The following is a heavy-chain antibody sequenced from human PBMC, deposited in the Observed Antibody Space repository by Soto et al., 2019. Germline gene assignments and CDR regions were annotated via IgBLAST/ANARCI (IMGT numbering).Heavy chain of an antibody. CDR2: ISGSGGST. V-gene: IGHV3-23*01. CDR3: AKGGTHYYYYMDV. CDR1: GFTFSSYA. J-gene: IGHJ6*03. Sequence: PGGSLRLSCAASGFTFSSYAMSWVRQAPGKGLEWVSAISGSGGSTYYADSVKGRFTISRDNSKNTPYLQMNSLRAEDTAVYYCAKGGTHYYYYMDVWGKGTTVTVSS.